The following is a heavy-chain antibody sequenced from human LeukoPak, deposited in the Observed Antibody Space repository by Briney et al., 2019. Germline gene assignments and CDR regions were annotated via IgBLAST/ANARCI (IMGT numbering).Heavy chain of an antibody. CDR3: ARDNNWNWFDP. CDR2: IIPIFGTA. D-gene: IGHD1-20*01. J-gene: IGHJ5*02. CDR1: GGTFSSYA. V-gene: IGHV1-69*13. Sequence: VASVKVSCKASGGTFSSYAISWVRQAPGQGLEWMGGIIPIFGTANYAQKFQGRVTITADESTSTAYMELNSLRSEDTAVYYCARDNNWNWFDPWGQGTLVTVSS.